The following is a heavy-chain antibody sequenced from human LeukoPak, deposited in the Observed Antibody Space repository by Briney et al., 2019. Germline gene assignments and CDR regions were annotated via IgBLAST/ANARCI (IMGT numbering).Heavy chain of an antibody. Sequence: PGGSLRLSCAASGFTFSSYGMHWVRQAPGKGLEWVAFISYDGSNKYYADSVKGRFTISRDNSKNTLYLQMNSLRAEDTAVYYCARDYYYGMDVWGQGTTITVSS. CDR1: GFTFSSYG. V-gene: IGHV3-30*03. CDR3: ARDYYYGMDV. CDR2: ISYDGSNK. J-gene: IGHJ6*02.